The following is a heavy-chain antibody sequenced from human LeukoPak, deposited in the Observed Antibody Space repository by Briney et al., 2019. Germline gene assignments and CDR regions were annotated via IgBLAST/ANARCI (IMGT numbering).Heavy chain of an antibody. D-gene: IGHD3-10*01. Sequence: SETLSLTCTVSGGSISSSNYYWSWIRQPAGKGLEWIGRIYTSGSTNYNPSLKSRVTISVDTSKNQFSLKLSSVTAADTAVYYCARGVPVMVRGVITPNWFDPWGQGTLVTVPS. CDR2: IYTSGST. J-gene: IGHJ5*02. CDR3: ARGVPVMVRGVITPNWFDP. V-gene: IGHV4-61*02. CDR1: GGSISSSNYY.